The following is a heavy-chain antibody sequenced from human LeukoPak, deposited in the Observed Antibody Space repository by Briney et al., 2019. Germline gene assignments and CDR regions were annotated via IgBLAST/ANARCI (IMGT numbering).Heavy chain of an antibody. D-gene: IGHD2-21*01. J-gene: IGHJ4*02. Sequence: ASVRVSCKASGYTFTDYYMHWVRQAPGQGLEWMGWINPNSGGTNYAQKFQGRVTMTRDTSISTAYMELSRLRSDDTAVYYCARVLAHCGGDCFDYWGQGTLVTVSS. CDR1: GYTFTDYY. CDR3: ARVLAHCGGDCFDY. CDR2: INPNSGGT. V-gene: IGHV1-2*02.